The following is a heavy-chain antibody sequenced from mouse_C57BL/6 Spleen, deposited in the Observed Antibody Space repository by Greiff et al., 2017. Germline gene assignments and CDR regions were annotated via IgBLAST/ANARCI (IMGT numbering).Heavy chain of an antibody. J-gene: IGHJ1*03. Sequence: QVHVKQPGAELVRPGTSVKLSCKASGYTFTSYWMHWVKQRPGQGLEWIGVIDPSDSYTNYNPKFKGKATLTVDTSSSTAYMQLSSLTSEDSAVYYCARGGYGSYWYVDVWGTGTTVTVSS. CDR2: IDPSDSYT. V-gene: IGHV1-59*01. CDR3: ARGGYGSYWYVDV. CDR1: GYTFTSYW. D-gene: IGHD1-1*01.